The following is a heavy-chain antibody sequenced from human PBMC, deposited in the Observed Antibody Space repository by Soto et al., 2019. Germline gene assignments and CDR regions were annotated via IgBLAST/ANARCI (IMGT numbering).Heavy chain of an antibody. CDR2: INAGNGNT. J-gene: IGHJ3*01. CDR3: ARFDLVREVIITKAYVFDF. V-gene: IGHV1-3*01. CDR1: GYTLTSYA. Sequence: ASVKVSCKASGYTLTSYAMHWVRQAPGQRLEWMGWINAGNGNTKYSQKFQGRVTITRDTSASTAYMELSSLRSEDTAVYYCARFDLVREVIITKAYVFDFWGKGKMVTVSS. D-gene: IGHD3-10*01.